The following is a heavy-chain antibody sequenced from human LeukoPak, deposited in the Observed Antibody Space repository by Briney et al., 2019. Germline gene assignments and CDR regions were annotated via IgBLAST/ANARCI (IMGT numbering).Heavy chain of an antibody. D-gene: IGHD6-13*01. J-gene: IGHJ6*02. CDR3: ARDRSGIAAAGGYYYGMDV. CDR2: IYSGGST. CDR1: GFTFSSYG. V-gene: IGHV3-53*01. Sequence: GRSLRLSCAASGFTFSSYGMHWVRQAPGKGLEWVSVIYSGGSTYYADSVKGRFTISRDNSKNTLYLQMNSLRAEDTAVYYCARDRSGIAAAGGYYYGMDVWGQGTTVTVSS.